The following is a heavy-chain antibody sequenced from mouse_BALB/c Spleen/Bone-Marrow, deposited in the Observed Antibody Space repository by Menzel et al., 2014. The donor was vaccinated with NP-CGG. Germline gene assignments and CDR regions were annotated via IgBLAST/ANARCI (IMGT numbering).Heavy chain of an antibody. J-gene: IGHJ4*01. V-gene: IGHV2-2*02. CDR1: GFSLTSYG. CDR3: AREEFYAMDY. CDR2: IWSGGST. Sequence: VQLQQSGPGLVQPSQSLSITCTVSGFSLTSYGVHWVRQSPGKGLEWLGVIWSGGSTDYNAAFISRLSISKDNSKSQVFFKMNSLRANDTAIYYCAREEFYAMDYWGQGTSVTVSS.